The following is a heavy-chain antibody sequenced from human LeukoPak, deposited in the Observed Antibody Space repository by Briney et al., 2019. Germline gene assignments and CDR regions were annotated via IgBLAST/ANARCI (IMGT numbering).Heavy chain of an antibody. Sequence: GGSLRLSCVASGFTFSNYWMSWVRQAPGKGLEWVAHIKQDGSEKYSVDSVRGRFTISRDNAKDSLYLQMNSLRPEDTAFHYCARAPYSSSWYIDYWGQGTLVTVSS. CDR2: IKQDGSEK. CDR3: ARAPYSSSWYIDY. D-gene: IGHD6-13*01. CDR1: GFTFSNYW. J-gene: IGHJ4*02. V-gene: IGHV3-7*04.